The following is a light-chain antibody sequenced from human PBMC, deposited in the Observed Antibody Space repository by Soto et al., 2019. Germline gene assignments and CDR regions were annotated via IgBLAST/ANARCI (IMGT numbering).Light chain of an antibody. CDR1: SSDVGAYNF. J-gene: IGLJ7*01. CDR2: DVA. V-gene: IGLV2-11*01. CDR3: CSYAARGTVV. Sequence: QSALTQPRSVSGSPGQSVTISCTGTSSDVGAYNFVSWYQQHPGKAPKLVIYDVAKWPSGVPDRFSGSKSDNTASLTISGLQAEDEADYYCCSYAARGTVVFGFGTQLTVL.